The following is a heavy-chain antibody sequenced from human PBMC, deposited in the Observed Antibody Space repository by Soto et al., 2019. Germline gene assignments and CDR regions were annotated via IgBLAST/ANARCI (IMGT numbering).Heavy chain of an antibody. CDR3: ASRDPGTSVDY. Sequence: SETLSLTWAVSGGSFTSNNWWTWVRQPPGQGLEWIGEIYRTGSTNYNPSLKSRVTISLDKTENQFSLKVTSLTAADTAVYYCASRDPGTSVDYWGQGTLVTVSS. CDR1: GGSFTSNNW. V-gene: IGHV4-4*02. D-gene: IGHD1-7*01. CDR2: IYRTGST. J-gene: IGHJ4*02.